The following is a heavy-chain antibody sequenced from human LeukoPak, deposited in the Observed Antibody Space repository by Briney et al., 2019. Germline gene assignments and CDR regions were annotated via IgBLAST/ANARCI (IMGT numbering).Heavy chain of an antibody. CDR3: ASTTRGGTYYYYMDV. D-gene: IGHD1-1*01. CDR1: GFTVNDNY. J-gene: IGHJ6*03. CDR2: IYSGGST. Sequence: GGSLRLSCAASGFTVNDNYMTWVRQAPGKGLECVSVIYSGGSTYYADSVKGRFTVSRDNSKNTLYLQMNSLRAEDTAVYYCASTTRGGTYYYYMDVWGKGTTVTISS. V-gene: IGHV3-53*01.